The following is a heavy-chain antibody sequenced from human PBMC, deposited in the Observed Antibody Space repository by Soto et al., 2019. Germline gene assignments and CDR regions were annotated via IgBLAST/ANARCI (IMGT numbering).Heavy chain of an antibody. V-gene: IGHV1-8*01. CDR1: GYTFTSYD. CDR3: ARERTGTTSMDV. CDR2: MNPNSGNT. Sequence: QVQLVQSGAEVKKPGASVKVSCKASGYTFTSYDINWVRQATGQGLEWMGWMNPNSGNTGYAQKFRGRVTMTRNPSISTPYMELSSLRSEDTAVYYCARERTGTTSMDVWGQGTTVTVSS. D-gene: IGHD1-1*01. J-gene: IGHJ6*02.